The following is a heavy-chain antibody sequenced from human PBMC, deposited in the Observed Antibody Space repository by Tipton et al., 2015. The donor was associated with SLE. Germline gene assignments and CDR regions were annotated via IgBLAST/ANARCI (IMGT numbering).Heavy chain of an antibody. CDR1: GYSISSGYY. V-gene: IGHV4-38-2*02. D-gene: IGHD3-10*01. CDR2: IYHSGNP. J-gene: IGHJ4*02. Sequence: GLVKPSETLSLTCTVSGYSISSGYYWSWIRQPPGKGLEWIGGIYHSGNPSYNPSLKSRVTISVDTSKNQFSLKLSTVTAADTAVYYCARRHGSGKYYSYFDYWGQGTLVTVSS. CDR3: ARRHGSGKYYSYFDY.